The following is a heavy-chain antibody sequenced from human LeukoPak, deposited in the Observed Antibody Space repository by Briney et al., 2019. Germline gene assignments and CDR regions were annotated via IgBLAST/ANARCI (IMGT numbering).Heavy chain of an antibody. CDR3: AMMLWFGECIDY. CDR2: ISAYNGNT. J-gene: IGHJ4*02. V-gene: IGHV1-18*01. Sequence: ASVKVSCKASGYIFTSYGISWVRQAPGQGLEWMGWISAYNGNTNYAQKLQGRVTMTTDTSTSTAYMELRSLRSDDTAVYYCAMMLWFGECIDYWGQGTLVTVSS. CDR1: GYIFTSYG. D-gene: IGHD3-10*01.